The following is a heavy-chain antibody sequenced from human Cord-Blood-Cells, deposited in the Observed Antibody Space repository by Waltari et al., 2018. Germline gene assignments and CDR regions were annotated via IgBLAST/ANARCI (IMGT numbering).Heavy chain of an antibody. CDR1: GFIFSSSS. Sequence: EVQLVASGGGLVKPGGSLSLSCAPSGFIFSSSSMNWVRQAPGKGLEVVSSISSSSSYIYYADSVKGRFTISRDNAKNSLYLQMNSLRAEDTAVYYCARDCSGGSCYDYWGQGTLVTVSS. J-gene: IGHJ4*02. V-gene: IGHV3-21*01. CDR3: ARDCSGGSCYDY. D-gene: IGHD2-15*01. CDR2: ISSSSSYI.